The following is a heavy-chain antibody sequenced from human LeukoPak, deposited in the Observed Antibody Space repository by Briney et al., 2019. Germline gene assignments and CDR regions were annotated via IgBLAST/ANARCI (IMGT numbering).Heavy chain of an antibody. J-gene: IGHJ4*02. V-gene: IGHV3-21*01. D-gene: IGHD3-22*01. CDR3: ARDRSYYYDSGGYYLGVEEDY. Sequence: GGSLRLSCAASGFTFSSYSMNWVRQAPGKGLEWVSSISSSSSYIYYADSVKGRFTISRDNAKNSLYLQMNSLRAEDTAVYYCARDRSYYYDSGGYYLGVEEDYWGQGTLVTVSS. CDR1: GFTFSSYS. CDR2: ISSSSSYI.